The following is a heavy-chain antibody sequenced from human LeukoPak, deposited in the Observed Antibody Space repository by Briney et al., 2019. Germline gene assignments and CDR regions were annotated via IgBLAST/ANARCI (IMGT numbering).Heavy chain of an antibody. Sequence: SETLSLTCAVSGYSISSGYYWGWIRQSPGRGLEWIGSISHSGTTYYNPSLKSRVTISIDTSKNQSSLRLSSVTAADTAVYYCARGTSTIVATFSFWGQGTLVTVSS. CDR1: GYSISSGYY. CDR3: ARGTSTIVATFSF. D-gene: IGHD5-12*01. CDR2: ISHSGTT. V-gene: IGHV4-38-2*01. J-gene: IGHJ4*02.